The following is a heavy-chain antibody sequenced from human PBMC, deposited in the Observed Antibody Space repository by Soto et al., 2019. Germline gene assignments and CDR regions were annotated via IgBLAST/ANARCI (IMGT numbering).Heavy chain of an antibody. Sequence: QVQLVQSGAEVKKPGSSVKVSCKASGGTFSSYAISWVRQAPGQGLEWMGGIIPIFGTANYAQKFKRRVTITADDSPGTAYMELSSLRSEDTAVYYCARPVGPGMTPHAIRNNAFGIWGQGTMVTVSS. V-gene: IGHV1-69*12. CDR2: IIPIFGTA. J-gene: IGHJ3*02. CDR1: GGTFSSYA. D-gene: IGHD3-10*01. CDR3: ARPVGPGMTPHAIRNNAFGI.